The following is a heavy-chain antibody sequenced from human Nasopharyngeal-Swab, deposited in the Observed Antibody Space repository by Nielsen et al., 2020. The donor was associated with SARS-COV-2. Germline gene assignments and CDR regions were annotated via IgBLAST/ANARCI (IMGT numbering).Heavy chain of an antibody. J-gene: IGHJ5*02. CDR3: ARVAQLRFRVDP. CDR1: GYTFTNCA. D-gene: IGHD3-3*01. V-gene: IGHV1-3*01. Sequence: ASVKVSCKASGYTFTNCAMHWVRQAPGQRLEWMGWINAGNGNTKYSQKFQGRVILTRDTSASTAYMELSSLRSEDTAVYYCARVAQLRFRVDPWGQGTLVTVSS. CDR2: INAGNGNT.